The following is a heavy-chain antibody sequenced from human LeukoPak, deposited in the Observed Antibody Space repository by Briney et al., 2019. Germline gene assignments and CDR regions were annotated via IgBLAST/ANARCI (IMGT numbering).Heavy chain of an antibody. V-gene: IGHV3-21*01. J-gene: IGHJ6*02. CDR3: ARDGEYCSAGCTSHSYSYGLDV. D-gene: IGHD2-15*01. CDR2: ISSSSSYI. Sequence: GGSLRLSCAASGFTFSSYSMNWVRQAPGKGLEWVSSISSSSSYIYYADSVKGRFTISRDDSKNTVYLQMNSLRAGDTSVYYCARDGEYCSAGCTSHSYSYGLDVWGQGTTVTVSS. CDR1: GFTFSSYS.